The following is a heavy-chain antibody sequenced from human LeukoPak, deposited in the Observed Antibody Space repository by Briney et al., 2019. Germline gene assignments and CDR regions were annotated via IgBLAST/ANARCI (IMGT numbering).Heavy chain of an antibody. J-gene: IGHJ5*02. CDR1: GGSISSSSYY. Sequence: SETLSLTCTVSGGSISSSSYYWGWIRQPPGKGLEWIGSIYYSGSTYYNPSLKSRVTISVDTSKNQSSLKLSSVTAADTAVYYCARQGAGITFGGVIVIGWFDPWGQGTLVTVSS. CDR3: ARQGAGITFGGVIVIGWFDP. CDR2: IYYSGST. V-gene: IGHV4-39*01. D-gene: IGHD3-16*02.